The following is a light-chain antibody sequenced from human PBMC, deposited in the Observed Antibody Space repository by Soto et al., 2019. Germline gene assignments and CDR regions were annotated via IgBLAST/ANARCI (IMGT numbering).Light chain of an antibody. CDR1: QSLLNSNGNNY. Sequence: DIVMTQSPLSLPVTPGEPASISCTSSQSLLNSNGNNYLDWYVQKPGQSPQLLIHLGSKRASVVPDRFSGSGSGTSYTLKISRVEAEDVGVYYCMQPRRNPWTLGQGTKGEIK. V-gene: IGKV2-28*01. CDR2: LGS. CDR3: MQPRRNPWT. J-gene: IGKJ1*01.